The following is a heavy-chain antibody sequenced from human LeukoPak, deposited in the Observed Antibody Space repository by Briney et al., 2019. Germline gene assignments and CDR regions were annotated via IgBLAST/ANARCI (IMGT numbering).Heavy chain of an antibody. CDR1: GGSFGSGGYS. V-gene: IGHV4-30-2*01. J-gene: IGHJ4*02. D-gene: IGHD3-3*01. CDR3: ARVESRALYFDH. CDR2: IYHSGST. Sequence: SETLSLTCAVSGGSFGSGGYSWSWIRQPPGKGLEWIGYIYHSGSTYYTPSLKSRLTISVDRSKNQFSLTVSSVTAADTAVYYCARVESRALYFDHWGQGTLVTDSS.